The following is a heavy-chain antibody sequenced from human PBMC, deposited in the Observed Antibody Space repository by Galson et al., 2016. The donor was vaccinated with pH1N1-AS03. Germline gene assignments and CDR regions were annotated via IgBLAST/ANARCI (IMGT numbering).Heavy chain of an antibody. J-gene: IGHJ4*02. CDR2: IYPGDSDT. V-gene: IGHV5-51*01. D-gene: IGHD3-10*01. CDR1: GYNLTDYW. Sequence: QSGAEVKKPGESLKISCKGSGYNLTDYWIGWVRQMPGEGLEWMGIIYPGDSDTRYSPSFRGQVTISADMSINTAYLQWSSLKASDTATYYCGTSMVRGYLITSFDYWGQGTLVTVSS. CDR3: GTSMVRGYLITSFDY.